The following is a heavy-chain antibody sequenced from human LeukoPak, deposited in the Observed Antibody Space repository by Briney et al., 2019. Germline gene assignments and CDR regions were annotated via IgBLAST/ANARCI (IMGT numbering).Heavy chain of an antibody. CDR1: GGSLSSYY. D-gene: IGHD4-17*01. V-gene: IGHV4-59*08. J-gene: IGHJ4*02. CDR2: IYYSGST. CDR3: ATSLYGVTNY. Sequence: SETLSLTCTVYGGSLSSYYWSWIRQPPGKGLEWIGYIYYSGSTNYNPSLKSRVTISVDTSKNQFSLKLSSVTAADTAVYYCATSLYGVTNYWGQGTLVTVSS.